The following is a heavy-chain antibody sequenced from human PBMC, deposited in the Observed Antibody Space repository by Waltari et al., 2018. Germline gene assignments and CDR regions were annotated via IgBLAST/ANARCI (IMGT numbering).Heavy chain of an antibody. CDR3: ARDRTTMAARPGDY. J-gene: IGHJ4*02. CDR2: VNPYTGNA. CDR1: GYVFTNYY. D-gene: IGHD6-6*01. V-gene: IGHV1-2*02. Sequence: QVLLVQSGAEVKKPGASVKVSCRASGYVFTNYYLHWVRQAPGQGPEWMGWVNPYTGNANYAPNFRGRVTMTWDTSINTAFMDLSGLKSDDTAVYYCARDRTTMAARPGDYWGQGTLVTVSS.